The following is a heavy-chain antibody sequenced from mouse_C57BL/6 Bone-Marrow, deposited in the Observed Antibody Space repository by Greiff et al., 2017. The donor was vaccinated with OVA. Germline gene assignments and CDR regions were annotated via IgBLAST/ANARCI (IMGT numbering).Heavy chain of an antibody. Sequence: QVQLQQSGAELVKPGASVKLSCKASGYTFTSYWMHWVKQRPGQGLEWIGYINPSSGYTKYNQKFKDKATLTADKSSSTAYMQLSSLTSEDYADYYSASAAQWFAYWGRGTGVTVSA. J-gene: IGHJ3*01. CDR1: GYTFTSYW. D-gene: IGHD3-2*02. V-gene: IGHV1-7*01. CDR3: ASAAQWFAY. CDR2: INPSSGYT.